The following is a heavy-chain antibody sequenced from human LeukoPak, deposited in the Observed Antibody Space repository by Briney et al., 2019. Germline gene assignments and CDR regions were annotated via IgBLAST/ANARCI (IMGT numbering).Heavy chain of an antibody. Sequence: PGGSLRLSCAASGFAFNTYAMSWVRQAPGKELEWVSGISVNGGNTYYAASVKGRFTISRDNSKNTLYLQMKSLRAEDTAVYYCAKQNGDYENWFDPWGQGTLVTVSS. J-gene: IGHJ5*02. CDR3: AKQNGDYENWFDP. CDR2: ISVNGGNT. D-gene: IGHD4-17*01. V-gene: IGHV3-23*01. CDR1: GFAFNTYA.